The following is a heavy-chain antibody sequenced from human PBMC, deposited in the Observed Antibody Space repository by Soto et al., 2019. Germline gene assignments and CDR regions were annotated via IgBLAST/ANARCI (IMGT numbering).Heavy chain of an antibody. V-gene: IGHV3-9*01. Sequence: EVQLVESGGGLEQPGRSLRLSCAASGFSIDDYAMHWVRQAPGKGLGRVSGISWNSGSKDYPDSVKGQFTISRDTAKNSLYLQMNSVRVDGTALYYSAKAPDYSNFGLTLTDYALGSGMDFWGQGTTVTVSS. CDR3: AKAPDYSNFGLTLTDYALGSGMDF. D-gene: IGHD4-4*01. J-gene: IGHJ6*02. CDR2: ISWNSGSK. CDR1: GFSIDDYA.